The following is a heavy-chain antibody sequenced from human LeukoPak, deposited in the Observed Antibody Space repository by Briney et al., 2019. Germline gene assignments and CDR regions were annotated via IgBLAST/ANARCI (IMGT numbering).Heavy chain of an antibody. CDR2: ISASGST. V-gene: IGHV4-61*02. CDR1: DDSISSGSYY. Sequence: SETLSLTCTVPDDSISSGSYYWSWIRQPAGKGLEWIGRISASGSTNYNPSLKSRVTISVNTSKNQFSLKLSSVTATDTAVYYCAREQRWLQSLDYWGQGTLVTVSS. J-gene: IGHJ4*02. CDR3: AREQRWLQSLDY. D-gene: IGHD5-24*01.